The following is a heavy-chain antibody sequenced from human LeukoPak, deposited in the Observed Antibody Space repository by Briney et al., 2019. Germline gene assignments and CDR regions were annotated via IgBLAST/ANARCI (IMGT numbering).Heavy chain of an antibody. CDR1: GFTFSDYD. CDR2: ISGLSTHI. J-gene: IGHJ4*02. V-gene: IGHV3-69-1*02. Sequence: GGSLRLSCLASGFTFSDYDMNWVRQAPGKGVEWVSSISGLSTHIYYGDSVKGRFSISRDNAKNSVYLQIDSLGVEDTAIYYCGRAFPPLRTSSAGDLWGQGILVIVSS. CDR3: GRAFPPLRTSSAGDL. D-gene: IGHD3-16*01.